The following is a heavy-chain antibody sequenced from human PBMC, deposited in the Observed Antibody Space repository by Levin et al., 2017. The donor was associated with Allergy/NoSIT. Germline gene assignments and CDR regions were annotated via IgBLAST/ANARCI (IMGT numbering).Heavy chain of an antibody. CDR2: ISYDGSNK. CDR3: ARAGTSSSWYGSFDY. J-gene: IGHJ4*02. Sequence: GESLKISCAASGFTFSSYAMHWVRQAPGKGLEWVAVISYDGSNKYYADSVKGRFTISRDNSKNTLYLQMNSLRAEDTAVYYCARAGTSSSWYGSFDYWGQGTLVTVSS. V-gene: IGHV3-30-3*01. D-gene: IGHD6-13*01. CDR1: GFTFSSYA.